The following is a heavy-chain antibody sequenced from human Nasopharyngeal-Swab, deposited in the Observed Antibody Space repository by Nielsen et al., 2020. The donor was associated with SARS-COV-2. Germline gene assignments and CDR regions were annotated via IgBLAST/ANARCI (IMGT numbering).Heavy chain of an antibody. D-gene: IGHD3-3*01. CDR3: ARGLTICDWFDP. CDR2: ISSSGSMI. Sequence: GGSLRLSCAASGFTFSDYYTSWIRQAPGKGLEWVSYISSSGSMIYYADSVKGRFTISRDNAKNSLYLQMNSLRAEDTAVYYCARGLTICDWFDPWGQGTLVSVSS. V-gene: IGHV3-11*04. CDR1: GFTFSDYY. J-gene: IGHJ5*02.